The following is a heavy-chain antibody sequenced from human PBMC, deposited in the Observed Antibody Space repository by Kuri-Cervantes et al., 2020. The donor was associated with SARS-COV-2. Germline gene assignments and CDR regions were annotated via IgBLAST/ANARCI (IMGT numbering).Heavy chain of an antibody. CDR2: IKNKDQGYTT. D-gene: IGHD2-8*01. CDR3: SRAGPGVSWDF. V-gene: IGHV3-72*01. Sequence: GESLKISCAASGFTFSDHTMVWVRQAPGKGLEWVGRIKNKDQGYTTYYAASVKGRFTISRDDSKDSLYLQLNSLKSEDTALYYCSRAGPGVSWDFWGQGTLVTVSS. J-gene: IGHJ4*02. CDR1: GFTFSDHT.